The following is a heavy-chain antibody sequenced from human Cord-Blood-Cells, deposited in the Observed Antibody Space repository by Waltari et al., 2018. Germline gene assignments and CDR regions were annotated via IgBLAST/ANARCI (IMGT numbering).Heavy chain of an antibody. Sequence: QVQLVESGGGVVQPGRSLRLSCAASGFTFSSYGMHWVRQAPGKGLGGVAVIWYDGSNKYYADSVKGRFTISRDNSKNTLYLQMNSLRAEDTAVYYCARDYYYGSGSYLGDAFDIWGQGTMVTVSS. J-gene: IGHJ3*02. V-gene: IGHV3-33*01. CDR2: IWYDGSNK. CDR3: ARDYYYGSGSYLGDAFDI. D-gene: IGHD3-10*01. CDR1: GFTFSSYG.